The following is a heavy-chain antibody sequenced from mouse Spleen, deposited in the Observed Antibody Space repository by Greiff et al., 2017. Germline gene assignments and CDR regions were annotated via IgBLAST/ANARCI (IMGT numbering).Heavy chain of an antibody. CDR3: ARGVTTYFDY. Sequence: EVQLQQSGPELVKPGASVKISCKASGYSFTGYYMNWVKQSPEKSLEWIGEINPSTGGTTYNQKFKAKATLTVDKSSSTAYMQLKSLTSEDSAVYYCARGVTTYFDYWGQGTTLTVSS. CDR2: INPSTGGT. CDR1: GYSFTGYY. J-gene: IGHJ2*01. D-gene: IGHD2-1*01. V-gene: IGHV1-42*01.